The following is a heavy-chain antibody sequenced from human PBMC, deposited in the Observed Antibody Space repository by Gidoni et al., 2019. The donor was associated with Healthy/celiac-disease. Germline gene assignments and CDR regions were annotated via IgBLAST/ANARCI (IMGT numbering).Heavy chain of an antibody. D-gene: IGHD2-2*01. CDR1: GGTFSSYA. CDR3: ARGGYCSSTSCFESYYYYGMDV. V-gene: IGHV1-69*01. Sequence: QVQLVQSGAEVKKPGSSVKVSCKASGGTFSSYAISWVRQAPGQGLEWMGGIIPIFGTANYAQKFQGRVTITADESTSTAYMELSSLRSEDTAMYYCARGGYCSSTSCFESYYYYGMDVWGKGTTVTVSS. J-gene: IGHJ6*04. CDR2: IIPIFGTA.